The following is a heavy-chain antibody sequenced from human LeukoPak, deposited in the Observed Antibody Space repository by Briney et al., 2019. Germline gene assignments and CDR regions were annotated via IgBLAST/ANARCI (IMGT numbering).Heavy chain of an antibody. CDR2: INPSGGST. Sequence: ASVKVSCKASGYTFTSYYMHWVRQAPGQGLEWMGIINPSGGSTSYAQKFQGRVTTTRDTSTSTVYMELSSLRSEDTAVYYCAREATYSSSWHNWFDPWGQGTLVTVSS. V-gene: IGHV1-46*01. CDR1: GYTFTSYY. D-gene: IGHD6-13*01. J-gene: IGHJ5*02. CDR3: AREATYSSSWHNWFDP.